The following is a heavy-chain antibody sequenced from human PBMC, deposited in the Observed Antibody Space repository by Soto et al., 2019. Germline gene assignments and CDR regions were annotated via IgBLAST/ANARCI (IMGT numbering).Heavy chain of an antibody. Sequence: PSETLSLTCTVSGVSITSYFWSWIRQTQGKGLDWIGSISFSGATYSNPSLQVRAALSVDTSENHLSLTLNSVTSADAAVYFCARDRRDGYRRYFDYWGQGTLVTVSS. V-gene: IGHV4-59*01. D-gene: IGHD5-12*01. CDR1: GVSITSYF. CDR3: ARDRRDGYRRYFDY. J-gene: IGHJ4*02. CDR2: ISFSGAT.